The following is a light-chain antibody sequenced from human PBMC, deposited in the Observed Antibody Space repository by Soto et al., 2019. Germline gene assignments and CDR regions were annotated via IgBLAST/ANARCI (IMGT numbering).Light chain of an antibody. Sequence: EIVMTQSPATLSVSPGERATLSCRASQSVSSNLAWYQQKPGQAPRLIIYGASTRATGIPARFSGSGSGTEFTLIISSLQSEDFAVYDCQQYNNWPPWTFGQGTEVDIK. J-gene: IGKJ1*01. V-gene: IGKV3-15*01. CDR2: GAS. CDR1: QSVSSN. CDR3: QQYNNWPPWT.